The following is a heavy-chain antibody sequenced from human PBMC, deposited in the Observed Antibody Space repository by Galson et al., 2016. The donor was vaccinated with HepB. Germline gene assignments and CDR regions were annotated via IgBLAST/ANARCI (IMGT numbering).Heavy chain of an antibody. D-gene: IGHD2-15*01. Sequence: SLRLSCAASGSPFNTYAMTWVRQAPGKGLEWVSGVSGHAGSTYYADSVKGRFAISRDNFKNTLYLQMNSLRADDTAVYYCAKANIIMVTLGVFLDTWGQGTLVTVSS. CDR3: AKANIIMVTLGVFLDT. J-gene: IGHJ1*01. CDR1: GSPFNTYA. CDR2: VSGHAGST. V-gene: IGHV3-23*01.